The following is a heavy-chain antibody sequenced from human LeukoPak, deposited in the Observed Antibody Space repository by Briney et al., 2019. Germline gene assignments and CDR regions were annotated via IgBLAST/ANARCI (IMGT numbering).Heavy chain of an antibody. Sequence: PSETLSLTCAVYGGSFSGYYWSWIRQPPGKGLEWIGEINHSGSTNYNPSLKSRVTISVDTSKNQFSLKLSSVTAADTAVYYCATGGRRRLRGSYYFDYWGQGTLVTVSS. CDR3: ATGGRRRLRGSYYFDY. CDR1: GGSFSGYY. D-gene: IGHD4-17*01. V-gene: IGHV4-34*01. CDR2: INHSGST. J-gene: IGHJ4*02.